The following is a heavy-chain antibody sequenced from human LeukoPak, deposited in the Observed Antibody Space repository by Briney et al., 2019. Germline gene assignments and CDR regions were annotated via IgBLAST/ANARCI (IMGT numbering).Heavy chain of an antibody. V-gene: IGHV3-48*03. CDR1: GFTFSSYE. CDR2: ISSGGGANR. Sequence: PGGSLRLSCVASGFTFSSYEMNWVRHAPGKGREWGSYISSGGGANRFYSESVKGRFTISRDNAKNSLYLHMNSVRAEDRGVYYCARIGTTTRGPAGLDVWGQGTTVTVSS. D-gene: IGHD2/OR15-2a*01. J-gene: IGHJ6*02. CDR3: ARIGTTTRGPAGLDV.